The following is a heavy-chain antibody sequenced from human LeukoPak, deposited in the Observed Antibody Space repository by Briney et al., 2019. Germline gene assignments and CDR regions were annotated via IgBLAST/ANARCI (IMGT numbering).Heavy chain of an antibody. CDR1: GFTFSSYS. D-gene: IGHD3-3*01. CDR2: ISSSSSYI. V-gene: IGHV3-21*01. Sequence: GGSLRLSCAASGFTFSSYSMNWVRQAPGKGLEWASSISSSSSYIYYADSVKGRFTISRDNAKNSLYLQMNSLRAEDTAVYYCARDLDPFGVVPNWFDPWGQGTLVTVSS. CDR3: ARDLDPFGVVPNWFDP. J-gene: IGHJ5*02.